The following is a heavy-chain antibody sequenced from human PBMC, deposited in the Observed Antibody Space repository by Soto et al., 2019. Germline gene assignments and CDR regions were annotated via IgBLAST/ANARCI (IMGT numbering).Heavy chain of an antibody. CDR2: INHSGST. J-gene: IGHJ6*02. V-gene: IGHV4-4*02. D-gene: IGHD3-10*01. CDR1: SGSISSSNW. Sequence: PSETLSLTCAVSSGSISSSNWWSWVRQPPGKGLEWIGEINHSGSTNYNPSLKSRVTISVDTSKNQFPLKLSSVTAADTAVYYCARGSPKGYVGSGSYYGKYGMDVWGQGTTVTVSS. CDR3: ARGSPKGYVGSGSYYGKYGMDV.